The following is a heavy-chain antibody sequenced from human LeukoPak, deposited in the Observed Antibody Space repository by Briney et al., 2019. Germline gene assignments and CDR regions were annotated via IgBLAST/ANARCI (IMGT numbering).Heavy chain of an antibody. D-gene: IGHD3-3*01. CDR2: IRQDGGAK. V-gene: IGHV3-7*01. CDR3: ARLPGEFTIYDY. CDR1: AFTFARHW. J-gene: IGHJ4*02. Sequence: PGGSLRLSCVASAFTFARHWMSWVRQAPGKPLEWVATIRQDGGAKYYLDSVKGRFIISRDNARNSLSLQMDSLRVEDTAVYYCARLPGEFTIYDYWGQGTLVTVSS.